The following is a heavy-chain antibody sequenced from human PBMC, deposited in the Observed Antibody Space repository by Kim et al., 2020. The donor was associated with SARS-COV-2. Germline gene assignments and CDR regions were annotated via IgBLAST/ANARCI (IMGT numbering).Heavy chain of an antibody. CDR1: GDSITRGSYY. V-gene: IGHV4-31*03. Sequence: SETLSLTCTVSGDSITRGSYYWTWIRQLPGKGLEYIGFIYYSGSASYTPSLKSRVAMSVDTSKNQFSLQLSSVTAADTAVYYCARAGYDAGVMVTAIGGNWFDPWGRETLDTVPS. D-gene: IGHD2-21*02. J-gene: IGHJ5*02. CDR3: ARAGYDAGVMVTAIGGNWFDP. CDR2: IYYSGSA.